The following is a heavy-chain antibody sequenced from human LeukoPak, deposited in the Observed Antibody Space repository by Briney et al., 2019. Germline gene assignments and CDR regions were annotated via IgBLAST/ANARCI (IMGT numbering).Heavy chain of an antibody. J-gene: IGHJ4*02. D-gene: IGHD3-10*01. CDR2: ISAHNGNT. Sequence: GASVKVSCKASGYSFTSYGISWVRQAPGQGLEWMGWISAHNGNTKYAQEVQGRVTMTTDTSTSIAYMEMRSLRSEDTAVYYCARDLGNYFHFWGQGTLVTVSS. CDR3: ARDLGNYFHF. CDR1: GYSFTSYG. V-gene: IGHV1-18*01.